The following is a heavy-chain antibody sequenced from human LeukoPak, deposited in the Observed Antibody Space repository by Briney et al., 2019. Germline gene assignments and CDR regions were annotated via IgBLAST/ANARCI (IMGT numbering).Heavy chain of an antibody. J-gene: IGHJ4*02. V-gene: IGHV5-51*01. Sequence: GESLKISCTGSGYTFNKLWVVWVRQMTGKGLEWLGSVNPADSTTEYNPSFQGLASFSADNSIRSAYLQWSGLEASDTAKYYCAIMYNSGWGLLYWGAGTQVTVSS. CDR3: AIMYNSGWGLLY. D-gene: IGHD5-12*01. CDR1: GYTFNKLW. CDR2: VNPADSTT.